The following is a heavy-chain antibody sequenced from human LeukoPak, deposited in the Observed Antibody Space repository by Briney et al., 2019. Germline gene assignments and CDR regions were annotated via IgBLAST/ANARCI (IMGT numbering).Heavy chain of an antibody. J-gene: IGHJ4*02. CDR3: AKKETTVTTFFEN. Sequence: PGGSLRLSCAAPRFTFSSYAMSWVRQAPGKGLEWVSDISASGGSTYFADSVKGRFTISRDNSKNTLYLQMNSLRAEDTAVYYCAKKETTVTTFFENWGQGTLVTVSS. CDR2: ISASGGST. CDR1: RFTFSSYA. D-gene: IGHD4-17*01. V-gene: IGHV3-23*01.